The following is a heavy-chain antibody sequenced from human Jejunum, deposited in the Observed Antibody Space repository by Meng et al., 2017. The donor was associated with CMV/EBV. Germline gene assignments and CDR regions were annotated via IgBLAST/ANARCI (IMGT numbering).Heavy chain of an antibody. CDR1: GFSSDDFW. V-gene: IGHV3-74*01. CDR3: LKLPPGY. CDR2: IKSGGTNI. D-gene: IGHD2-21*01. J-gene: IGHJ4*02. Sequence: VQVGESGGGLIQPGGSLRLSCVDSGFSSDDFWVDWVRQAPGKGPLWVSRIKSGGTNIKYADSVKGRFTISGDNAKNTVYLQMNNLRDEDTAVYYCLKLPPGYWGQGTLVTVSS.